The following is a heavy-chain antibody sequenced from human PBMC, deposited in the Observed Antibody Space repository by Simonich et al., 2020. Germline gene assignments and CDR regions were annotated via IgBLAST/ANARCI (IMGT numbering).Heavy chain of an antibody. CDR1: GYTFTGYY. CDR3: ARDWYYYDSSGYYSDAFDI. Sequence: QVQLVQSGAEVKKPGASVKVSCKASGYTFTGYYMHWGRQAPGQGLEWMGRINPNSGGTNYAQKVQGRVTMTRDTSISTAYMELSRLRSDDTAVYYCARDWYYYDSSGYYSDAFDIWGQGTMVTVSS. V-gene: IGHV1-2*06. J-gene: IGHJ3*02. CDR2: INPNSGGT. D-gene: IGHD3-22*01.